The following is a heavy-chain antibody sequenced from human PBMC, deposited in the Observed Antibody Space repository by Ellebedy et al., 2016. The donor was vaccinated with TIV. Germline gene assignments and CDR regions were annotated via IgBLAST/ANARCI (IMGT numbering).Heavy chain of an antibody. CDR2: IYHSGST. D-gene: IGHD1-7*01. V-gene: IGHV4-38-2*02. Sequence: GSLRLSCTVSGYSISSGYYWGWIRQPPGKGLEWIGSIYHSGSTYYNPSLKSRATISVDTSKNQFSLKLRSVTAADTAVYYCARDRTGTSFDYWGQGTLVTVSS. CDR1: GYSISSGYY. CDR3: ARDRTGTSFDY. J-gene: IGHJ4*02.